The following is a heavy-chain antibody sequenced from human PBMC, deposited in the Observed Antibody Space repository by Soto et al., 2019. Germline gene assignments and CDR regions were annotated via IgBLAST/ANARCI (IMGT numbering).Heavy chain of an antibody. V-gene: IGHV2-5*02. D-gene: IGHD3-10*01. CDR1: GFSLSTSGVG. Sequence: QITLKESGPTLVKPTQTLTLACTFSGFSLSTSGVGVGWIRQSPGKALEWLALIYWDDDKRYSPSLTSRLTITKDTSKHQVVLTMTNMDPVDTATYYCAHRPGDFGFYWFDLWGQGTLVTVSS. J-gene: IGHJ5*02. CDR3: AHRPGDFGFYWFDL. CDR2: IYWDDDK.